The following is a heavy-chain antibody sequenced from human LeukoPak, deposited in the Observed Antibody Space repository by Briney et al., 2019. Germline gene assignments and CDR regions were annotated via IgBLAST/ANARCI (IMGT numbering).Heavy chain of an antibody. J-gene: IGHJ6*02. V-gene: IGHV1-2*02. Sequence: ASVTVSCKASGYTFTGYYMHWVRQAPGQGLEWMGWINPNSGGTNYAQKFQGRVTMTRDTSISTAYMELSRLRSDDTAVYYCARGMVYAKYRYYYYYGMDVWGQGTTVTVSS. CDR2: INPNSGGT. CDR1: GYTFTGYY. CDR3: ARGMVYAKYRYYYYYGMDV. D-gene: IGHD2-8*01.